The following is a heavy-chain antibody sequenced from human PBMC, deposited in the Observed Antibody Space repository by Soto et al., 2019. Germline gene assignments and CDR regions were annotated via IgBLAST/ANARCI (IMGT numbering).Heavy chain of an antibody. CDR3: ARVGLGDYVWGSLDY. J-gene: IGHJ4*02. CDR2: ISSSSSTI. CDR1: GFTFSSYS. V-gene: IGHV3-48*02. Sequence: GGSLRLSCAASGFTFSSYSMNWVRQAPGRGLEWVSYISSSSSTIYYADSVKGRFTISRDNAKNSLYLQMNSLRDEDTAVYYCARVGLGDYVWGSLDYWGQGTLVTVSS. D-gene: IGHD3-16*01.